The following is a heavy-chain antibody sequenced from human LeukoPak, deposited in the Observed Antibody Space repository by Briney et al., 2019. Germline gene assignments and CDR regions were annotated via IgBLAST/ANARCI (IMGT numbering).Heavy chain of an antibody. CDR1: RFSFSAYP. CDR2: ISASGDVT. D-gene: IGHD3-3*01. J-gene: IGHJ4*02. Sequence: PGGSLRLSCAASRFSFSAYPMGWVRRAPGKGLEWVSGISASGDVTFHADPVKGRFTISRDNSKNTLYLQMNSLRAEDTAEYYCAKEEWLGKMNFFDYWGQGTLVTVSS. V-gene: IGHV3-23*01. CDR3: AKEEWLGKMNFFDY.